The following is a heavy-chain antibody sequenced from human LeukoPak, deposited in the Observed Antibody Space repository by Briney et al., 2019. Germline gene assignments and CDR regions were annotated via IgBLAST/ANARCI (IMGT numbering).Heavy chain of an antibody. D-gene: IGHD2-2*01. Sequence: SETLSLTCAVYGGSFSGYYWSWIRQPPGKGLEWIGEINHSGSTNYNPSLKSRVTISVDTSKNQFSLKLSSVTAADTAVYYCATVVTAAYYYFDYWGQGTLVTVSS. V-gene: IGHV4-34*01. CDR1: GGSFSGYY. CDR2: INHSGST. CDR3: ATVVTAAYYYFDY. J-gene: IGHJ4*02.